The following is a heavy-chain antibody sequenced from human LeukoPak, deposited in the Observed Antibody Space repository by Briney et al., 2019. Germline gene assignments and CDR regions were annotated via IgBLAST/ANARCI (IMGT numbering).Heavy chain of an antibody. J-gene: IGHJ4*02. V-gene: IGHV1-69*04. CDR3: AREPRPYYYDSSGYYYPFDY. CDR2: ITPILGIA. Sequence: SVKVSCKASGGTFSSYAISWVRQAPGQGLEWMGRITPILGIANYAQKFQGRVTITADKSTSTAYMELSSLRSEDTAVYYCAREPRPYYYDSSGYYYPFDYWGQGALVTVSS. D-gene: IGHD3-22*01. CDR1: GGTFSSYA.